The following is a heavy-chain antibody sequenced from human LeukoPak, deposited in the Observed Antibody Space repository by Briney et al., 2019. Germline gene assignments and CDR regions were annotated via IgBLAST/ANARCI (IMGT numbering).Heavy chain of an antibody. Sequence: PGGSLRLSCAASGFTFSSYSMNWVRQAPGKGLEWVSYISSSSSTIYYADSVKGRFTISRDNAKNSLYLQMNSLRAEDTAVYYCARVVVTAIEYYYGMDVWGQGTTVTVSS. CDR1: GFTFSSYS. V-gene: IGHV3-48*01. CDR3: ARVVVTAIEYYYGMDV. CDR2: ISSSSSTI. D-gene: IGHD2-21*02. J-gene: IGHJ6*02.